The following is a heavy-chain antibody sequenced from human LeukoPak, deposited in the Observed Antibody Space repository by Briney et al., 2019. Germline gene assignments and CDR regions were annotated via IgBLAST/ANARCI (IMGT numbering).Heavy chain of an antibody. Sequence: PGGSLRLSCAASGFTFSSYSMNWVRQAPGKGLEWVSSISSSSSYIYYADSVKGRFTISRDNAKNSLYLQMNSLRAEDTAVYYCAVVVITPGRAFDIWGQGTMVTVSS. CDR2: ISSSSSYI. J-gene: IGHJ3*02. CDR1: GFTFSSYS. D-gene: IGHD3-22*01. CDR3: AVVVITPGRAFDI. V-gene: IGHV3-21*01.